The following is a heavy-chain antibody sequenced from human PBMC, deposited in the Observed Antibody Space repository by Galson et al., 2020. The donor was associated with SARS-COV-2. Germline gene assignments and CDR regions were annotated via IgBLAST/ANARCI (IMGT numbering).Heavy chain of an antibody. Sequence: GESLKISCVASGFTFSTYGMSWVRQAPGKGLEWVSSIAGSGAGTYYTASVKGRFTISRDNSKNTLYLQMNSLRAEDTALYYCAKDPNENSDWYAGNFDYWGQGTLVTVSS. V-gene: IGHV3-23*01. D-gene: IGHD6-19*01. CDR2: IAGSGAGT. CDR3: AKDPNENSDWYAGNFDY. J-gene: IGHJ4*02. CDR1: GFTFSTYG.